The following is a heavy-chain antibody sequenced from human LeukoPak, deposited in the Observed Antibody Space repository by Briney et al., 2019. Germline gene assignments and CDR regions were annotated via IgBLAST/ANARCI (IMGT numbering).Heavy chain of an antibody. CDR3: ATYIQRPPGMDV. V-gene: IGHV3-23*01. CDR1: GLTFSDYL. D-gene: IGHD2-15*01. Sequence: PGGSLRLSCAVSGLTFSDYLMIWVRQAPEKRLEWVAVTADADDVIQYADSVKGRFTISTDNSKNTVYLQMNSLRAEDTALYFCATYIQRPPGMDVWGQGTTVTVSS. CDR2: TADADDVI. J-gene: IGHJ6*02.